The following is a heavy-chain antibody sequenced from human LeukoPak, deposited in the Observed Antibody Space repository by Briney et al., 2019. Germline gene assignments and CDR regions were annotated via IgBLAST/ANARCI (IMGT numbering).Heavy chain of an antibody. CDR2: IYSSGST. D-gene: IGHD6-13*01. Sequence: SETLSLTCTVSGGSVITADSYWSWIRQPPGRGLEWIAYIYSSGSTYYNPSLKSRVTISVERSKNQFSLKLSSVTAADTAVYYCARDRYSSSWYTAFDIWGQGTMVTVSS. CDR3: ARDRYSSSWYTAFDI. CDR1: GGSVITADSY. J-gene: IGHJ3*02. V-gene: IGHV4-30-4*02.